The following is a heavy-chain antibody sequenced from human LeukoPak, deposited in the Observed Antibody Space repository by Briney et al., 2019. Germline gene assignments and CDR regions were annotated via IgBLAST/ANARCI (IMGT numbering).Heavy chain of an antibody. CDR1: GYSFTSYW. D-gene: IGHD3-10*01. J-gene: IGHJ6*04. CDR2: IYPGDSDA. Sequence: GESLKISCKGSGYSFTSYWIGWVRQMPGKGLEWMGIIYPGDSDARYSPSFQGQVTISADKSISTAYLQWSSLKASDTAMYYCARLFTMVRGGMDVWGKGTTVTVSS. V-gene: IGHV5-51*01. CDR3: ARLFTMVRGGMDV.